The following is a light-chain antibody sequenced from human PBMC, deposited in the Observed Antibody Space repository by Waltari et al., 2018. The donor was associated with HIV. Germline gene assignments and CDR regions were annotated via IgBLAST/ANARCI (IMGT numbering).Light chain of an antibody. Sequence: EIVMTQSPATLSVSPGERVTLSCRASQTVSRSLAWYQQKPGQAPRLLIFCASARATGIPARFSGSGSGTDFTLTISILEPEDFAVYYCQQYGSSPLYTFGQGTKLEIK. CDR1: QTVSRS. CDR3: QQYGSSPLYT. CDR2: CAS. J-gene: IGKJ2*01. V-gene: IGKV3-20*01.